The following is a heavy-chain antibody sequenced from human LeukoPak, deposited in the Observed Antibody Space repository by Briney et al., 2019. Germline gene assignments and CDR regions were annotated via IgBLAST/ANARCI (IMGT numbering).Heavy chain of an antibody. CDR2: IRYDGSNK. D-gene: IGHD5-24*01. Sequence: GGSLRLSCLASGFTFRDYYMTWIRQAPGKGLEWVAFIRYDGSNKYYADSVKGRFTISRDNSKNTLYLQMNSLRAEDTAVYYCAKDPRDGYGRLDYWGQGTLVTVSS. V-gene: IGHV3-30*02. CDR1: GFTFRDYY. CDR3: AKDPRDGYGRLDY. J-gene: IGHJ4*02.